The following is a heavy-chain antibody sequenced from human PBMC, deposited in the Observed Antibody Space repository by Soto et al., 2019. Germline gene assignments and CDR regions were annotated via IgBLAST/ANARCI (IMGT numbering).Heavy chain of an antibody. D-gene: IGHD3-9*01. J-gene: IGHJ3*02. CDR1: GYTFNSYV. CDR2: ISAYNGNT. V-gene: IGHV1-18*01. CDR3: SRDQYDIFTGYYSGDAFAI. Sequence: QVQLVQSGAEVKKPGASVKVSCKASGYTFNSYVITGVRQAPGQGLEWLGWISAYNGNTNYAQNLQGRVTMNTDTSTSTVYIELRSLRSDDTAVYYCSRDQYDIFTGYYSGDAFAIWGQGTMVTVSS.